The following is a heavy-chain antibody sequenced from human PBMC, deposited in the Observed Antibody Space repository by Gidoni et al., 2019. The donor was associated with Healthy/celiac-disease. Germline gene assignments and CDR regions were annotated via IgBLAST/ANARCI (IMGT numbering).Heavy chain of an antibody. D-gene: IGHD6-19*01. CDR1: GGSISSYY. CDR2: IYYSGST. Sequence: QVQLQESGPGLVKPSETLSLTCTVSGGSISSYYWSWIRQPPGKGLEWIGYIYYSGSTNSNPSLKSRVTISVDTSKNQFSLKLSSVTAADTAVYYCASRGYSSGEDAFDIWGQGTMVTVSS. V-gene: IGHV4-59*08. CDR3: ASRGYSSGEDAFDI. J-gene: IGHJ3*02.